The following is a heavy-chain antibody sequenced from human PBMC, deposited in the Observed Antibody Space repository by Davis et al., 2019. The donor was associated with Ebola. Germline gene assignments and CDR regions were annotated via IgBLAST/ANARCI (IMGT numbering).Heavy chain of an antibody. D-gene: IGHD6-19*01. J-gene: IGHJ4*02. V-gene: IGHV3-7*01. CDR3: AREDSGWIDY. CDR2: IRQDGSEK. Sequence: GESLKISCAASGFTFSSYWMSWVRQAPGKGLEWVANIRQDGSEKYYVDSVKGRFTISRDNSKNTLYLQMHSLRAEDTAVYYCAREDSGWIDYWGQGALVTVSS. CDR1: GFTFSSYW.